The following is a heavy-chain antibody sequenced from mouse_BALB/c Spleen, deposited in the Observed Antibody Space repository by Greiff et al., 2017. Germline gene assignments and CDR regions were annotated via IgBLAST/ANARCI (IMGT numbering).Heavy chain of an antibody. Sequence: EVKLVESGGGLVKPGGSLKLSCAASGFAFSSYDMSWVRQTPEKRLEWVAYISSGGGSTYYPDTVKGRFTISRDNAKNTLYLQMSSLKSEDTAMYYCARHYGNFNYFDYWGQGTTLTVSS. CDR1: GFAFSSYD. CDR2: ISSGGGST. CDR3: ARHYGNFNYFDY. D-gene: IGHD2-1*01. J-gene: IGHJ2*01. V-gene: IGHV5-12-1*01.